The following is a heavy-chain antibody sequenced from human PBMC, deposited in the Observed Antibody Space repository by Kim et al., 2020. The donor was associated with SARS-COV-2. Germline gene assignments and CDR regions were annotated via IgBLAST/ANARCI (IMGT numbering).Heavy chain of an antibody. Sequence: ASVKVSCKASGYTFTSYAMHWVRQAPGQRLEWMGWINAGNGNTKYSQKFQGRVTITRDTSASTAYMELSSLRSEDTAVYYCARDVYDSSGHNNWFDPWGQGTLVTVSS. J-gene: IGHJ5*02. CDR3: ARDVYDSSGHNNWFDP. D-gene: IGHD3-22*01. V-gene: IGHV1-3*01. CDR1: GYTFTSYA. CDR2: INAGNGNT.